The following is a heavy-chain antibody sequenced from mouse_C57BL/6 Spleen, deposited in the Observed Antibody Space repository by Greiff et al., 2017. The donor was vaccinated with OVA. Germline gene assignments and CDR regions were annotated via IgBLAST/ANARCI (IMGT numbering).Heavy chain of an antibody. V-gene: IGHV5-12*01. CDR2: ISNGGGST. CDR3: ARRNYGSSYGYFDV. D-gene: IGHD1-1*01. Sequence: EVKVVESGGGLVQPGGSLKLSCAASGFTFSDYYMYWVRQTPEKRLEWVAYISNGGGSTYYPDTVKGRFTIARDKAKNTLYLQMSRLKSEDTAMYYCARRNYGSSYGYFDVWGTGTTVTVSS. J-gene: IGHJ1*03. CDR1: GFTFSDYY.